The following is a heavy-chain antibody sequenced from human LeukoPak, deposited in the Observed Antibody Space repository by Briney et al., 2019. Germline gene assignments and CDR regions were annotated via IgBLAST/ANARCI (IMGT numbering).Heavy chain of an antibody. J-gene: IGHJ4*02. CDR2: INPSGGST. V-gene: IGHV1-46*03. CDR1: GYTFTSYY. Sequence: ASVKVSCKASGYTFTSYYMHWVRQAPGQGLEWMGIINPSGGSTSYAQKFQGRVTMTRDTSTSTVYMELSSLRSEDTAVYYCARDLWLTNNGDGEDYWGQGTLVTVSS. CDR3: ARDLWLTNNGDGEDY. D-gene: IGHD4-17*01.